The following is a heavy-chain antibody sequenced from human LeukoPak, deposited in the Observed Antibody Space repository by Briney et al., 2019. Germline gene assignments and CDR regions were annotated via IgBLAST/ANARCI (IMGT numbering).Heavy chain of an antibody. J-gene: IGHJ5*02. CDR1: GGSFSSYA. D-gene: IGHD3-10*01. Sequence: SVQVSCKASGGSFSSYAISWVRQAPGQGLEWMGLNIPIFRTANYAQKFQGRVTITTDESTNTAYMELSSLRSEDTAVYYCARILLAATGTLWLDPWGQGTLVAVSS. CDR3: ARILLAATGTLWLDP. CDR2: NIPIFRTA. V-gene: IGHV1-69*05.